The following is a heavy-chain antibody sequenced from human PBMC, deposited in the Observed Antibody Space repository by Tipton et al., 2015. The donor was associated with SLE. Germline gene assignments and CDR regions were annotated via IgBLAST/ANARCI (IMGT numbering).Heavy chain of an antibody. D-gene: IGHD3-10*01. Sequence: TLSLTCAVYGGSFSDYYWSWIRQPPGKGLEWIGYIYYSGSTYYNPSLKSRVTISVDTSKNQFSLKLSSVTAADTAVYYCARFGLLDAGYLGQGTLVTVSS. CDR3: ARFGLLDAGY. J-gene: IGHJ4*02. CDR1: GGSFSDYY. V-gene: IGHV4-30-4*08. CDR2: IYYSGST.